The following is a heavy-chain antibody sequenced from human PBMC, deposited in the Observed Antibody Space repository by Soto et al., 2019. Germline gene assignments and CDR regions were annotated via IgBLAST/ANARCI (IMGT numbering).Heavy chain of an antibody. CDR2: IYSGGST. V-gene: IGHV3-53*01. CDR3: ARDSDGDYIRGAFDI. J-gene: IGHJ3*02. Sequence: GGSLRLSCAASGFTVSSNYMSWVRQAPGKGLEWVSVIYSGGSTYYADSVKGRFTISRDNSKNTLYLQMNSLRAEDTAVYYCARDSDGDYIRGAFDIWGQGTMVTVSS. CDR1: GFTVSSNY. D-gene: IGHD4-17*01.